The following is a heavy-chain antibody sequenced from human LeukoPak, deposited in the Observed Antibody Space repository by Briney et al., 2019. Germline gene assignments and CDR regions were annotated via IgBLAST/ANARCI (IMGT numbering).Heavy chain of an antibody. CDR1: GYTFTDYF. CDR2: IHPNSGGT. CDR3: TRDLDSSSSLDY. V-gene: IGHV1-2*02. Sequence: ASVKVSCKASGYTFTDYFVHWVRQAPGQGLEWMGWIHPNSGGTNYAQKFQGRITMPRDTSITTAYMELRRLTSDDTAVYYCTRDLDSSSSLDYWGQEALVTVSS. D-gene: IGHD6-6*01. J-gene: IGHJ4*02.